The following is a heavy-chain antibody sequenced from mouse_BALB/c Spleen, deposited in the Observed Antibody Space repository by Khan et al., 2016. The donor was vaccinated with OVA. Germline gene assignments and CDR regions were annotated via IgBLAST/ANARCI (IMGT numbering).Heavy chain of an antibody. Sequence: VQLVESGPELVRPGASVKISCKGSGYTFSDYAMHWVKQSHAKSLEWIGVISTYHGNTHYNQKFKGKATMTVDTSSSTAYMELARLTSEESAIYYGSGGCGGLYGMTYWGQGTSVTVSA. CDR3: SGGCGGLYGMTY. V-gene: IGHV1S137*01. D-gene: IGHD2-10*02. J-gene: IGHJ4*01. CDR2: ISTYHGNT. CDR1: GYTFSDYA.